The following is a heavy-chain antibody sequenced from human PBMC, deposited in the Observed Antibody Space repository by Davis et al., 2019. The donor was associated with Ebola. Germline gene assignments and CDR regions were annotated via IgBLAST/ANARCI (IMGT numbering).Heavy chain of an antibody. CDR1: GFTFSSYA. V-gene: IGHV3-23*01. D-gene: IGHD1-1*01. CDR3: AKGGGNWNDVAASHRYYYYGMDV. Sequence: PGGSLRLSCAASGFTFSSYAMSWVRQAPGKGLEWVSAISGSGGSTYYADSVKGRFTISRDNSKNTLYLQMNSLRAEDTAVYYCAKGGGNWNDVAASHRYYYYGMDVWGQGTTVTVSS. CDR2: ISGSGGST. J-gene: IGHJ6*02.